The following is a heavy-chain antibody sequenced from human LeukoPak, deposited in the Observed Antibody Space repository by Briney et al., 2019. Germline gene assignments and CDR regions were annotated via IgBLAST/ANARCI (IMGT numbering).Heavy chain of an antibody. D-gene: IGHD3-9*01. CDR1: GFTFSSCS. CDR3: TTDGFFDWSLFDY. CDR2: ISSSSSYI. Sequence: GGSLRLSCAASGFTFSSCSMNWVRQAPGKGLEWVSSISSSSSYIYYADSVKGRFTISRDNAKNSLYLQMNSLRAEDTAVYYCTTDGFFDWSLFDYWGQGTLVTVSS. J-gene: IGHJ4*02. V-gene: IGHV3-21*03.